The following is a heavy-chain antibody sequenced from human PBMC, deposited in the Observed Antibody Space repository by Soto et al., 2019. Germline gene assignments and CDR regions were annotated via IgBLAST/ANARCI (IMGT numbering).Heavy chain of an antibody. J-gene: IGHJ3*01. CDR2: ISYDGKNE. CDR1: GFTFGAYT. D-gene: IGHD1-26*01. V-gene: IGHV3-30*04. Sequence: QVQLVESGGGVVQPGRSLRLSCAASGFTFGAYTMHWVRQPPGKGLEWVAVISYDGKNEHYTDPVKGRFTVSRDNSKRTLYLQMNSLKSYDTAVYYCARDGYSGRSEGFDVWGQGTMVTVSS. CDR3: ARDGYSGRSEGFDV.